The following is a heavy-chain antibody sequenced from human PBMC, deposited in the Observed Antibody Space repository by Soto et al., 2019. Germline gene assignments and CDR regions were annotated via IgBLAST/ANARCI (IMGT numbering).Heavy chain of an antibody. CDR3: ASVVY. J-gene: IGHJ4*02. CDR2: ISSASSET. Sequence: GGSLSLSCEAYGFTFSRVSMNWVRQVPGKGLEWVASISSASSETWYADSVKGRFIISRDNAQNSLLLQMNTLRPEDTAIYFFASVVYWGPGTQGTVSS. V-gene: IGHV3-21*04. CDR1: GFTFSRVS.